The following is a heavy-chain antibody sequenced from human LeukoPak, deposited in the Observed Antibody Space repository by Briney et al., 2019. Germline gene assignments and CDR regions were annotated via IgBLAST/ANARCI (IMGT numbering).Heavy chain of an antibody. V-gene: IGHV3-23*01. CDR1: TSYDFA. CDR3: AKDPVDTAVAEIDY. D-gene: IGHD5-18*01. CDR2: ISRSGGIT. Sequence: GGSLRLSCAVSTSYDFAMSWVRQPPGKGLEWVSSISRSGGITSYADSVKGRFTISRDNSKNLVYLQMNSLRAEDTAVYYCAKDPVDTAVAEIDYWDQETVITVSS. J-gene: IGHJ4*02.